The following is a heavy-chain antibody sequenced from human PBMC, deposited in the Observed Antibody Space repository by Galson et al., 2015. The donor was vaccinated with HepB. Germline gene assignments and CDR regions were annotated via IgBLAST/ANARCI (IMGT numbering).Heavy chain of an antibody. CDR1: GFTFSSYA. CDR2: ISGSGGST. D-gene: IGHD3-22*01. CDR3: ARSPYDSGTYYFDY. V-gene: IGHV3-23*01. J-gene: IGHJ4*02. Sequence: SLRLSCAASGFTFSSYAMSWVRQAPGKGLEWVSAISGSGGSTYYADSVKGRFTISRDNSKNTLYLQMNSLRAEDTAVYYCARSPYDSGTYYFDYWGQGTLVTVSS.